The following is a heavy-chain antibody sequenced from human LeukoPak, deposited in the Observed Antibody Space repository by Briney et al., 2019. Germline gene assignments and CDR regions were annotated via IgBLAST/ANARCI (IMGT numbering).Heavy chain of an antibody. V-gene: IGHV4-39*07. D-gene: IGHD2-2*01. CDR3: ARVKDCRSASCYGGAFDI. J-gene: IGHJ3*02. CDR1: GGSISSTSYY. Sequence: SETLSLTCTVSGGSISSTSYYWGWIRQPPGKGLECIGSIYDSGSTYYNPSLKSQVTISVDTSKDRISLKLSSVTAADTAVYYCARVKDCRSASCYGGAFDIWGQGTMVTVSS. CDR2: IYDSGST.